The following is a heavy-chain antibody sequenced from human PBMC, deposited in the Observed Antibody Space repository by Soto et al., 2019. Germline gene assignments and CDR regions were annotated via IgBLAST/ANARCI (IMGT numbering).Heavy chain of an antibody. CDR1: GFTFSSYA. CDR3: AKDSDDPEKDYGDYIGIYYGMDV. D-gene: IGHD4-17*01. J-gene: IGHJ6*02. CDR2: ISGSGGST. Sequence: GGSLRLSCAASGFTFSSYAMSWVRQAPGKGLEWVSAISGSGGSTYYADSVKGRFTISRDNSKNTLYLQMNSLRAEDTAVYYCAKDSDDPEKDYGDYIGIYYGMDVWGQGTTVTVSS. V-gene: IGHV3-23*01.